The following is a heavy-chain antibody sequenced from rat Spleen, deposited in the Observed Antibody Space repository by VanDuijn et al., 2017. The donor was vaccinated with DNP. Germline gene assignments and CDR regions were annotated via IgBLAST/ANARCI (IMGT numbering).Heavy chain of an antibody. Sequence: EVQLVESGGDLVQPGGSLKLSCVAFGFTFSDYNMGWVRQAPGKGLEWIGEINEDSTIMNYAPTLSDKISFSRDNAQNTLYLQMSELGSDDTGIYYCVTRGDPYDNWFAYWGRGTLVTVSS. CDR3: VTRGDPYDNWFAY. V-gene: IGHV4-2*01. D-gene: IGHD4-2*01. CDR1: GFTFSDYN. CDR2: INEDSTIM. J-gene: IGHJ3*01.